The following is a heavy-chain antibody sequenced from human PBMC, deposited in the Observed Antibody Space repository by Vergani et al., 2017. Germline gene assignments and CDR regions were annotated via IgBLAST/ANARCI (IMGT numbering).Heavy chain of an antibody. V-gene: IGHV4-34*02. D-gene: IGHD3-10*01. CDR3: AVRPRVNLVGGGIVTKRTFDY. CDR1: GESFSSFY. CDR2: INNDGHT. Sequence: QVQLQQWGAGVVKPSGTLSLTCAVFGESFSSFYWSWIRQPPGKGLEWIGEINNDGHTNYNPSLGSRVTVSRDTAKNQFSLNLMSVTAADTAMYYCAVRPRVNLVGGGIVTKRTFDYWSRGSLVTVSS. J-gene: IGHJ4*02.